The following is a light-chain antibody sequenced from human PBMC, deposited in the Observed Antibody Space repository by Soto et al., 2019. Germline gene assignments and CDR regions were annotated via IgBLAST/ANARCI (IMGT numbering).Light chain of an antibody. J-gene: IGKJ5*01. Sequence: VLTQSPATLSLSPGERATLSCRSSLNVNSYLAWYQQKPGQAHRLLIYDASNRAAGIPARFSGSGSGTDFTLTISSLEPEDFAIYYCQQRQYWPTITFGQGTRVEIK. CDR3: QQRQYWPTIT. CDR1: LNVNSY. V-gene: IGKV3-11*01. CDR2: DAS.